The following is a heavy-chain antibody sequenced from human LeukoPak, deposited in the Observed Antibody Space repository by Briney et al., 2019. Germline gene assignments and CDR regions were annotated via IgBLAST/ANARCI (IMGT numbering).Heavy chain of an antibody. CDR1: GDSISSGDYY. Sequence: SETLSLTCTVSGDSISSGDYYWRWVRQPPGKGLEWIGYIYYSGSTYYNPSLKSQFTISVDTSKNQFSLKLSSVTAADTAVYYCASYYYGSGSSNFDYWGQGTLVTVSS. CDR2: IYYSGST. CDR3: ASYYYGSGSSNFDY. V-gene: IGHV4-30-4*01. J-gene: IGHJ4*02. D-gene: IGHD3-10*01.